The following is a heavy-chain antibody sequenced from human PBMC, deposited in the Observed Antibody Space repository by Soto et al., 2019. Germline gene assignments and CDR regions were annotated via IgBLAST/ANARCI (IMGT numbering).Heavy chain of an antibody. CDR3: ASAPGGNVNGWCDS. CDR2: INPSGGST. J-gene: IGHJ5*01. CDR1: GYTFTSYY. D-gene: IGHD2-15*01. V-gene: IGHV1-46*01. Sequence: QVQLVQSGAEVKKPGATVKVSCKASGYTFTSYYMHWVRQAPRQGLEWMGIINPSGGSTTYAQKFQLRVTMTRDRSTRTVYMELSSLSSEDTAVYYCASAPGGNVNGWCDSWGQGTLVAVCS.